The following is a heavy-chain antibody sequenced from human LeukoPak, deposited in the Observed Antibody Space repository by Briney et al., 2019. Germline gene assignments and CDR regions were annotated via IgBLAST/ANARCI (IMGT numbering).Heavy chain of an antibody. CDR1: GYSFTNYW. CDR2: IYGSDSDT. Sequence: GESLKISCKGSGYSFTNYWIAWVRQMPGKGLEWMGIIYGSDSDTRYSPSFQGQVTISADKSISTAYLQWNSLKASDTAMYYCATGTATTYYYYYYGMDVWGQGTTVTVSS. V-gene: IGHV5-51*01. J-gene: IGHJ6*02. CDR3: ATGTATTYYYYYYGMDV. D-gene: IGHD1-7*01.